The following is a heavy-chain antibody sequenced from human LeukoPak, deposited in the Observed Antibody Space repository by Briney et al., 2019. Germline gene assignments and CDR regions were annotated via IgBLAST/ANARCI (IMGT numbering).Heavy chain of an antibody. CDR3: ARDGLYYYDSSGYPKPFDY. D-gene: IGHD3-22*01. Sequence: GGSLRLSCAAPGFTFSSYSMNWVRQAPGKGLEWVSSISSSSSYIYYADSVKGRFTISRDNAKNSLYLQMNSLRAEDTAVYYCARDGLYYYDSSGYPKPFDYWGQGTLVTVSS. CDR1: GFTFSSYS. J-gene: IGHJ4*02. CDR2: ISSSSSYI. V-gene: IGHV3-21*01.